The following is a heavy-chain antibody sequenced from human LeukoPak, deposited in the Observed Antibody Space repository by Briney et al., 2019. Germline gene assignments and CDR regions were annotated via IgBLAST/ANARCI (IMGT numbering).Heavy chain of an antibody. J-gene: IGHJ5*02. CDR2: IYTSGST. D-gene: IGHD3-10*01. CDR1: GGSISSGLYY. Sequence: SETLSLTCTVSGGSISSGLYYWSWIRQPAGKGLEWIGRIYTSGSTNYNPSLKSRVTISVDTSKNQLSLKLSSVTAADTAVYYCAVDSVRGVLGFDPWGQGTLVTVSS. V-gene: IGHV4-61*02. CDR3: AVDSVRGVLGFDP.